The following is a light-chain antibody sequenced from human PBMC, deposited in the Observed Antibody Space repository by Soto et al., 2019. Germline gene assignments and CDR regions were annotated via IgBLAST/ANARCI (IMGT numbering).Light chain of an antibody. J-gene: IGKJ1*01. CDR2: AAS. CDR3: QQSGDTPPGT. V-gene: IGKV1-39*01. CDR1: QSIRKY. Sequence: DIQMTQSPSSLSASVGDRVIITCRASQSIRKYLNWYQHKPGKVPTLLIYAASSLQSGVPSRFSGSGSGTEFTLTITSLQPEDFATYYCQQSGDTPPGTFGQGTKVDIK.